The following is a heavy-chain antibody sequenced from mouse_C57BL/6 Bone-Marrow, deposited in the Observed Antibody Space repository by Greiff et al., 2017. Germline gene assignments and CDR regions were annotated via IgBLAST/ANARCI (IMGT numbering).Heavy chain of an antibody. J-gene: IGHJ2*01. CDR1: GYAFTNYL. V-gene: IGHV1-54*01. D-gene: IGHD1-1*01. CDR3: ARQGGKDYFDY. CDR2: INPGSGGT. Sequence: QVQLQQSGAELVRPGTSVKVSCKASGYAFTNYLIEWVKQRPGQGLEWIGVINPGSGGTNYNEKFKGKATLTADKSSSTAYMQRSSLTSEDSAVYFCARQGGKDYFDYWGQGTTLTVSS.